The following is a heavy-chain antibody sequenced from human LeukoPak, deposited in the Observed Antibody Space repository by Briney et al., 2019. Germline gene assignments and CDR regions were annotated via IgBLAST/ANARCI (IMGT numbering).Heavy chain of an antibody. CDR1: GGSISSSSYY. CDR2: IYYSGST. CDR3: ARDLAGDPVDY. J-gene: IGHJ4*02. Sequence: SETLSLICTVSGGSISSSSYYWGWIRQPPGKGLEWIGSIYYSGSTYYNPSLKSRVTISVDTSKNQFSLKLSSVTAAGTAVYYCARDLAGDPVDYWGQGTLVTVSS. V-gene: IGHV4-39*07. D-gene: IGHD7-27*01.